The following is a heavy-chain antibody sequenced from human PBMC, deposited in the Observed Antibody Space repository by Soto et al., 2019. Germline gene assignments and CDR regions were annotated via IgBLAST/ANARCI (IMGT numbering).Heavy chain of an antibody. D-gene: IGHD3-22*01. CDR2: INGDGSFT. V-gene: IGHV3-74*01. Sequence: PGGSLRLSCAASAFTFKNHWMHWVRQVPGKGPVWVSRINGDGSFTSYADAVKGRFTISRDNAKNTLSLQMNCLKTEDTAVYYCTTYSLGRTYYYDSSGYYDSAWFDPWGQGTLVTVSS. CDR1: AFTFKNHW. J-gene: IGHJ5*02. CDR3: TTYSLGRTYYYDSSGYYDSAWFDP.